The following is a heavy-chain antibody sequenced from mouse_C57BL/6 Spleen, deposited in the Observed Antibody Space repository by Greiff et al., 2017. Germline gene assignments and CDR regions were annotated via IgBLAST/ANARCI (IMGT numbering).Heavy chain of an antibody. V-gene: IGHV14-2*01. Sequence: VQLKESGAELVKPGASVKLSCTASGFNIKDYYMHWVKQRTEQGLEWIGRIDPEDGETKYTPKFQGKATITSDTSSNTAYLQLSSLTSEDTAVYYCARRHYYGSSYSYWYFDVWGTGTTVTVSS. CDR1: GFNIKDYY. J-gene: IGHJ1*03. D-gene: IGHD1-1*01. CDR3: ARRHYYGSSYSYWYFDV. CDR2: IDPEDGET.